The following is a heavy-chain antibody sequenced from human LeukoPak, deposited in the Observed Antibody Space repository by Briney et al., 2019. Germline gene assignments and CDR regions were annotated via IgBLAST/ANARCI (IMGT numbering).Heavy chain of an antibody. CDR3: AKDNRDTTSFDY. D-gene: IGHD2/OR15-2a*01. CDR1: GGSITSYY. CDR2: IFHSGST. Sequence: PSETLSLTCTVSGGSITSYYWSWIRQPPGKGLEWIGYIFHSGSTNYNRSLKSRVTISVDSSKNQFSLKLSPVTAADTAVYLCAKDNRDTTSFDYWGQGTLVTVSS. J-gene: IGHJ4*02. V-gene: IGHV4-59*01.